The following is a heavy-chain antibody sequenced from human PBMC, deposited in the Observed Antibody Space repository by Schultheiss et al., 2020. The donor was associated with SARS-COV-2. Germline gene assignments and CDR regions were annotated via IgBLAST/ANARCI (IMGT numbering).Heavy chain of an antibody. CDR3: ARGDTRITIFGVVTPMSWFDP. CDR1: GGSISSGGYY. Sequence: SETLSLTCTVSGGSISSGGYYWSWIRQPPGKGLEWIGEINHSGSTNYNPSLKSRVTISVDTSKNQFSLKLSSVTAADTAVYYCARGDTRITIFGVVTPMSWFDPWGQGTLVTVSS. D-gene: IGHD3-3*01. V-gene: IGHV4-39*07. J-gene: IGHJ5*02. CDR2: INHSGST.